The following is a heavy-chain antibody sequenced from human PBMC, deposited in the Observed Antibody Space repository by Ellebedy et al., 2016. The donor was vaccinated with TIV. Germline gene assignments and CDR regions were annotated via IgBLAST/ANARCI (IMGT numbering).Heavy chain of an antibody. CDR1: GFTFRGYE. D-gene: IGHD5-12*01. CDR2: ISSSGSTI. J-gene: IGHJ6*02. V-gene: IGHV3-48*03. CDR3: ARFGDNPWLRLEVDYYYAMGV. Sequence: PGGSLRLSCAASGFTFRGYEMNWVRQAPGKGLEWVSYISSSGSTIYYADSVKVRFTLSRDNAKNSLYLQMNSLRVEDTAIYYCARFGDNPWLRLEVDYYYAMGVWGQGTTVTVSS.